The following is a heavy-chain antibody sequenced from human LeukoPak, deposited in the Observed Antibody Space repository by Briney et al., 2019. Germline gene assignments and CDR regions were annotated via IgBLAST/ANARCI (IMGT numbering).Heavy chain of an antibody. V-gene: IGHV4-39*07. J-gene: IGHJ4*02. CDR2: IYYSGST. CDR3: ARFLVGATLFGY. Sequence: PSETLSLTCTVSGGSISSYYWGWIRQPPGKGLEWIGSIYYSGSTYYNPSLKSRVTISVDTSKNQFSLKLSSVTAADTAVYYCARFLVGATLFGYWAREPWSPSPQ. CDR1: GGSISSYY. D-gene: IGHD1-26*01.